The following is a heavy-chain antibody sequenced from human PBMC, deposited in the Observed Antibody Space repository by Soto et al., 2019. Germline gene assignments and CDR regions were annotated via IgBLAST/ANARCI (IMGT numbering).Heavy chain of an antibody. D-gene: IGHD6-13*01. CDR2: ISSTGASI. J-gene: IGHJ4*02. Sequence: EVQLAESGGGLVQPGGSLRLSCAASGFTFSNFAVHWVRQAPGKGPEFVSGISSTGASIFYADSVKGRVTISRDNSKNPVNLQMGSLKPEDTAVYYCARARIGAAGTKYYFDYWGRGTLVTVSS. CDR3: ARARIGAAGTKYYFDY. V-gene: IGHV3-64*07. CDR1: GFTFSNFA.